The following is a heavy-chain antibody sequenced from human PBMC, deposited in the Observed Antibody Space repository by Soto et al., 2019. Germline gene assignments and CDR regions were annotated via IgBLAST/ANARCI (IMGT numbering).Heavy chain of an antibody. J-gene: IGHJ4*02. Sequence: EVQLVESGGDLVQPGGPRRLSVAASGLAFGGNWRSWVRQAQGKGLGGVANIKQDGSEKYYVDSVKGRFTISRDNAKNSLYLQMNSLRVEDTAVYYCARATSVDAYWGQGTLVTVSS. V-gene: IGHV3-7*01. CDR1: GLAFGGNW. CDR2: IKQDGSEK. CDR3: ARATSVDAY. D-gene: IGHD5-12*01.